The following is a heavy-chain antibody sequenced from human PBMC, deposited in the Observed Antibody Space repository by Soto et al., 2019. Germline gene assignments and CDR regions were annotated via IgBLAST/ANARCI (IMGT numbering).Heavy chain of an antibody. Sequence: PGGSLRLSCAASGFTFSSYAMSWVRQAPGKGLEWVSAISGSGGSTYYADSVKGRFTISRDNSKNTLYLQMNSLRAEDTAVYYCAKDHFHSSGWYLADHLDYWGQGTLVTVSS. V-gene: IGHV3-23*01. CDR2: ISGSGGST. CDR1: GFTFSSYA. CDR3: AKDHFHSSGWYLADHLDY. D-gene: IGHD6-19*01. J-gene: IGHJ4*02.